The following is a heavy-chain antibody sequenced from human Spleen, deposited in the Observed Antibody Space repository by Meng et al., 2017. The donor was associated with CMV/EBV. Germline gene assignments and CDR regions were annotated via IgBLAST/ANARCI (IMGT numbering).Heavy chain of an antibody. CDR3: ARVVGGGYCSSTSCYTTRGMDV. CDR2: ISAYNGNT. V-gene: IGHV1-18*01. CDR1: GYTFSYYG. D-gene: IGHD2-2*01. Sequence: ASVKVSCKASGYTFSYYGVTWVRQAPGQGLEWMGWISAYNGNTNYAQKLQGRVTMTTDTSTSTAYMELRSLRSDDTAVYYCARVVGGGYCSSTSCYTTRGMDVWGQGTTVTVSS. J-gene: IGHJ6*02.